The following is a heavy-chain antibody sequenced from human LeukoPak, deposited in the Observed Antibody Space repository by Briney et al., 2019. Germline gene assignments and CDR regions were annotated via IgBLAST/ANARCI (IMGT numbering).Heavy chain of an antibody. CDR2: INPNSGGT. D-gene: IGHD2-8*02. Sequence: ASVKVSCKASRYTFTGYYMHWVRQAPGQGLEWMGWINPNSGGTNYAQKFQGWVTMTRDTSISTAYMELSRLRSDDTAVYYCAAPDGAGGHLFDYWGQGTLVTVSS. V-gene: IGHV1-2*04. CDR3: AAPDGAGGHLFDY. CDR1: RYTFTGYY. J-gene: IGHJ4*02.